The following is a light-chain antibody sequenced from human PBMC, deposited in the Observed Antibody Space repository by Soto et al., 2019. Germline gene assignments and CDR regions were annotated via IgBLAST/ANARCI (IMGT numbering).Light chain of an antibody. V-gene: IGKV2-28*01. J-gene: IGKJ2*02. CDR1: QSLLQSNGYNY. Sequence: DIVMTQPPLSQPVTLGEPASISCRSSQSLLQSNGYNYLDWYLQKPGQSPHLLIYLGSNRASGVPDRFSGTGSGTDFTLKISRVEADDVGVYYCMQALQSPRTFGQGTKLDIK. CDR2: LGS. CDR3: MQALQSPRT.